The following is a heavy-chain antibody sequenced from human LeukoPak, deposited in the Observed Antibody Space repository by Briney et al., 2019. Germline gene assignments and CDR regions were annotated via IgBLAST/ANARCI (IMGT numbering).Heavy chain of an antibody. CDR2: MSSGSRYI. CDR3: ARDRPTGASRVFVVQ. Sequence: GGSLRLSCTASGFTFSSYAMTWVRQAQGKGLEWISSMSSGSRYIYYADSVRGRFTISRDNAKNSLYLIMNSLRAEDTAIYYCARDRPTGASRVFVVQWGQGTPVTVSS. J-gene: IGHJ4*02. CDR1: GFTFSSYA. D-gene: IGHD3-3*01. V-gene: IGHV3-21*06.